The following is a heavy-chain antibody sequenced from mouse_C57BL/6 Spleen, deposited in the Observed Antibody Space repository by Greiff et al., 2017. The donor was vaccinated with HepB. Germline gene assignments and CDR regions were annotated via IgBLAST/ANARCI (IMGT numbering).Heavy chain of an antibody. V-gene: IGHV3-6*01. J-gene: IGHJ4*01. D-gene: IGHD4-1*02. Sequence: EVQLQESGPGLVKPSQSLSLTCSVTGYSITSGYYWNWIRQFPGNKLEWMGYISYDGSNNYNPSLKNRISITRDTSKNQFFLKLNSVTTEDTATYYCASSNWDNYAMDYWGQGTSVTVSS. CDR3: ASSNWDNYAMDY. CDR2: ISYDGSN. CDR1: GYSITSGYY.